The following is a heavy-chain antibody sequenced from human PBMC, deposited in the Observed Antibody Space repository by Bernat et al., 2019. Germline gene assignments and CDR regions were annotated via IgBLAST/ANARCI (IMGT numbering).Heavy chain of an antibody. J-gene: IGHJ4*02. CDR3: ARSVEGDYGDYVMDY. V-gene: IGHV1-69*01. D-gene: IGHD4-17*01. CDR2: IIPIFGTA. CDR1: GGTFSSYA. Sequence: QVQLVQSGAEVKKPGSSVKVSCKASGGTFSSYAISWVRQAPGQGLEWMGGIIPIFGTANYAHKFQGRVTLTADQSTSTAYMELSSLRAEDTSVYYCARSVEGDYGDYVMDYWGKGTMVTVSS.